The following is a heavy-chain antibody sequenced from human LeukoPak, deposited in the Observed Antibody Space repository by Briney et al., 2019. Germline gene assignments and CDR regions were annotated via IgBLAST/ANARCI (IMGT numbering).Heavy chain of an antibody. CDR3: ARHHTVGLEF. D-gene: IGHD2-21*01. CDR2: IYYDGTP. V-gene: IGHV4-39*01. CDR1: GGSININRYH. Sequence: PSGTLSLTCIVSGGSININRYHWAWIRQPPGKGLEWIGIIYYDGTPYYTPSLRGRVTISVDTSKNQFSLKLTSVSAADTAVYFCARHHTVGLEFWGQGTLVTVSS. J-gene: IGHJ4*02.